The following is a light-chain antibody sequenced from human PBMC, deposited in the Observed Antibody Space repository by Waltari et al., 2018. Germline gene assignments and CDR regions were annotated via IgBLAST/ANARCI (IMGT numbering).Light chain of an antibody. J-gene: IGLJ3*02. CDR1: SGHSSNI. Sequence: QLVLTQSPSASASLGASVKLTCTLTSGHSSNIIAWLQQRPERGPRYLMKVNSYGSHSKGDDIPDRFSGSSSGAERYLTISSLQSEDEADYYCETGGHGTWVFGGGTKLTVL. CDR2: VNSYGSH. V-gene: IGLV4-69*01. CDR3: ETGGHGTWV.